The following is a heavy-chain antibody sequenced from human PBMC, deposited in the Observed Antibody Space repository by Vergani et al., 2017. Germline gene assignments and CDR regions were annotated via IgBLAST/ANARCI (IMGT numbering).Heavy chain of an antibody. CDR3: AKDHYKSHEYGMDV. J-gene: IGHJ6*02. CDR2: IRYDGSNK. D-gene: IGHD1-14*01. CDR1: GFTFSSYG. Sequence: VQLVESGGGLVQPGGSLRLSCAASGFTFSSYGMHWVRQAPGKGLEWVAFIRYDGSNKYYADSVKGRFTISRDNSKNTLYLQMNSLRAEDTAVYYCAKDHYKSHEYGMDVWGQGTTVTVSS. V-gene: IGHV3-30*02.